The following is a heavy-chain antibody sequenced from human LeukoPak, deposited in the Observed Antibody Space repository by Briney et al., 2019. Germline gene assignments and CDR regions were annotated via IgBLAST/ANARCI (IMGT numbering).Heavy chain of an antibody. CDR2: IESDGTKE. Sequence: GGSLRLSCAASGFRFSSYDIHWVRQAPGKGLEWVTFIESDGTKEYYADSVKGRFTISRDNSKNTVYVQMNTLRAEDTAVYYCAKEGSGWYYLDFWGQGTVVTVSS. CDR1: GFRFSSYD. D-gene: IGHD6-19*01. CDR3: AKEGSGWYYLDF. V-gene: IGHV3-30*02. J-gene: IGHJ4*02.